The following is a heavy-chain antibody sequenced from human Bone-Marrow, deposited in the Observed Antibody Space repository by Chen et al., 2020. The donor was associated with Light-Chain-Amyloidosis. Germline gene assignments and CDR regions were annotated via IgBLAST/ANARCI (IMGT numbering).Heavy chain of an antibody. J-gene: IGHJ4*02. Sequence: VQLVESGGGVVQPGGSLRLSCVGSGFTFSNDAMTWVRQAPGGGLEWVSVARGGDGPPYYAASVWGRFTIYRDNSKNTLYLQMNRLRAEDTAVYYCAKDRCTSISCSDFDYWGQGTLVTVSS. D-gene: IGHD2-2*01. CDR1: GFTFSNDA. CDR2: ARGGDGPP. V-gene: IGHV3-23*04. CDR3: AKDRCTSISCSDFDY.